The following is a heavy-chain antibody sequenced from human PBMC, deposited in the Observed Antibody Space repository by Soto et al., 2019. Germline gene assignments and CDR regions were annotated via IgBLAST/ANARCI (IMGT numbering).Heavy chain of an antibody. J-gene: IGHJ3*02. Sequence: PSETLSLTCTVSGGSISSSSYYWGWIRQPPGKGLEWIGSIYYSGSTYYNPSLKSRVTISVDTSKNQFSLKLSSVTAADTAVYYCASASGGIYAFDIWGQGTMVTVSS. V-gene: IGHV4-39*01. D-gene: IGHD3-16*01. CDR3: ASASGGIYAFDI. CDR1: GGSISSSSYY. CDR2: IYYSGST.